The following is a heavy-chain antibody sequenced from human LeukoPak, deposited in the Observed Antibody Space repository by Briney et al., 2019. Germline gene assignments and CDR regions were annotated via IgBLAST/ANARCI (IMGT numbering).Heavy chain of an antibody. CDR2: IYYTTSP. D-gene: IGHD1-26*01. CDR1: GGSISSSTYY. V-gene: IGHV4-39*01. Sequence: SETLSLTCTVSGGSISSSTYYWGWFRQPPGVGLEWIGTIYYTTSPYYNPSLKSRVTISVDTSKNQFSLKLSSVTAADTAVYYCARHTPSGSYYLFYYYGMDVWGQGTTVTVSS. J-gene: IGHJ6*02. CDR3: ARHTPSGSYYLFYYYGMDV.